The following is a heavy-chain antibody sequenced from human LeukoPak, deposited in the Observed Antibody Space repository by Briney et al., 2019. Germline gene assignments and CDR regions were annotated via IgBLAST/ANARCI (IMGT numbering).Heavy chain of an antibody. CDR1: GFTFSSYE. Sequence: GGSLRLSCAASGFTFSSYEMNWVRQAPGKGLERVSDISTSGSTIYYADSVKGRFTISRDNAKNSLYLQMNSLRAEDTAVYYCARDLQYGDYYYYYYYYMDVWGKGTTVTVSS. V-gene: IGHV3-48*03. D-gene: IGHD4-17*01. CDR3: ARDLQYGDYYYYYYYYMDV. J-gene: IGHJ6*03. CDR2: ISTSGSTI.